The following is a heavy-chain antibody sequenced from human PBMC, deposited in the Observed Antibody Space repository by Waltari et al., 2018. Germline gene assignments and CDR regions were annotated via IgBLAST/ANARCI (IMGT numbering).Heavy chain of an antibody. J-gene: IGHJ4*02. CDR3: ASDSSGYNFPFDY. D-gene: IGHD3-22*01. V-gene: IGHV4-59*01. CDR1: GGSMRRYH. Sequence: HLQESGPGLVKTSATLSLTCTVSGGSMRRYHWIWIRQAPGKGLEWIGYVYYSGSTDYNPSLKSRVTMSVDSSKSQFSLNLTSVTAADTAVYYCASDSSGYNFPFDYWGQGILVTVSS. CDR2: VYYSGST.